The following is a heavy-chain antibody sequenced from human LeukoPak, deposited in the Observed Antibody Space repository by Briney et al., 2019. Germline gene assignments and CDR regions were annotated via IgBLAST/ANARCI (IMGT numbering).Heavy chain of an antibody. D-gene: IGHD4-17*01. CDR1: GFTFSSYA. CDR2: IWYDGSNK. Sequence: GGSLRLSCAASGFTFSSYAMHWVRQAPGKGLEWVAVIWYDGSNKYYADSVKGRFTISRDNSKNTLYLQMNSLRAEDTAVYYCAKDLDYGVFDYWGQGTLVTVSS. CDR3: AKDLDYGVFDY. J-gene: IGHJ4*02. V-gene: IGHV3-30*02.